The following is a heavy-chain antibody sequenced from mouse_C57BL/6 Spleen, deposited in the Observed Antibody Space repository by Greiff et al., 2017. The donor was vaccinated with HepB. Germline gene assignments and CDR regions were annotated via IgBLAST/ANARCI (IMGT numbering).Heavy chain of an antibody. V-gene: IGHV1-26*01. CDR1: GYTFTDYY. J-gene: IGHJ3*01. Sequence: VQLQQSGPELVKPGASVKISCKASGYTFTDYYMNWVKQSHGKSLEWIGDINPNNGGTSYNQKFKGKATLTVDKSSSTAYMELRSLTSEDSAVYYCAFYYYASSSDAYWGQGTLVTVSA. CDR3: AFYYYASSSDAY. D-gene: IGHD1-1*01. CDR2: INPNNGGT.